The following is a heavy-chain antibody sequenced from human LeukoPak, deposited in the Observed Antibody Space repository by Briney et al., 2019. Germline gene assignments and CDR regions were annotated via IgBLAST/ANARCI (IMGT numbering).Heavy chain of an antibody. V-gene: IGHV3-66*02. CDR1: GFTVSSDY. CDR3: ARGYRGPFDY. CDR2: IYSGSST. D-gene: IGHD5-18*01. J-gene: IGHJ4*02. Sequence: GGSLRLSCAGSGFTVSSDYMSWVRQAPGKGLEWVSVIYSGSSTYYADSVKGRFTISRDNSKNTLYLQMNSLRAEDTAVYYCARGYRGPFDYWGQGTLVTVSS.